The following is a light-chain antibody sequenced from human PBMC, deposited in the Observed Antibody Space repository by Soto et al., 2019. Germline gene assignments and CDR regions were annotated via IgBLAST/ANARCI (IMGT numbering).Light chain of an antibody. Sequence: QSVLTQPASVSGSPGQSITISCTGTSSDVGAYNYVSWYQQYPGNAPKLMIFEVSNRHSGVSNRFSGSKSGNTASLTISGLQPEDESHYYCSSYACSSTLGVFGGGTKLTVL. J-gene: IGLJ2*01. CDR3: SSYACSSTLGV. V-gene: IGLV2-14*01. CDR2: EVS. CDR1: SSDVGAYNY.